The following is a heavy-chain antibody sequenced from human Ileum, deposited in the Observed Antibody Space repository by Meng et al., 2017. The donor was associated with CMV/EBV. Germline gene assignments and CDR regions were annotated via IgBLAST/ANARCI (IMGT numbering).Heavy chain of an antibody. J-gene: IGHJ4*02. Sequence: QITLKESGPTPVKPTPNLTLTCSFSGFSPSTSGEGVGWIRQPPGKALEWLALIYRGDDKRYSPSLNSRLTIAKDTSKNEVVLTLTNMGPIDTGTYYCAHFVGGYYPSRPDYWGQGTLVTVSS. V-gene: IGHV2-5*02. CDR3: AHFVGGYYPSRPDY. CDR2: IYRGDDK. D-gene: IGHD1-26*01. CDR1: GFSPSTSGEG.